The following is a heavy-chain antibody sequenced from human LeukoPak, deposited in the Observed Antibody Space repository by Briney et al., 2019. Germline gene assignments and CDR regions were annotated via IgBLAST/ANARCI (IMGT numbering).Heavy chain of an antibody. CDR1: GFTFSNYG. V-gene: IGHV3-33*06. D-gene: IGHD3-10*01. Sequence: GGSLRLSCAASGFTFSNYGIRWVRQAPAKGLEWVAVIWYDGVNKFYSDSVKGRFTISRDNSKNTLYLQMNSLRAEDTAVYYCAKDWGHYYASGQGSYFDYWGQGTLVTVSS. CDR2: IWYDGVNK. J-gene: IGHJ4*02. CDR3: AKDWGHYYASGQGSYFDY.